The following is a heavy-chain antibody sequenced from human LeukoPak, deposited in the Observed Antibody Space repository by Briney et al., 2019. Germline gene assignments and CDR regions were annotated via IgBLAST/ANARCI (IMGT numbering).Heavy chain of an antibody. Sequence: GGSLRLSCAASGFTFSSYEINWVRQAPGRGLEWVSYISSSGSTIYYADSVKGRFTISRDNAKNSLYLQMNSLRAEDTAVYYCARGDSGSYYFDYWGQGTLVTVSS. CDR1: GFTFSSYE. CDR2: ISSSGSTI. V-gene: IGHV3-48*03. J-gene: IGHJ4*02. CDR3: ARGDSGSYYFDY. D-gene: IGHD1-26*01.